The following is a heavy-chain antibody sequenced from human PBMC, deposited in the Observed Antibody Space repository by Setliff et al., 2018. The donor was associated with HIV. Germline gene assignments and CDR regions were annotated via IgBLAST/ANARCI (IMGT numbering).Heavy chain of an antibody. CDR2: INQSGST. Sequence: PSETLSLTCAVYGGSFSGYYWSWIRQSPGKGLEWIGEINQSGSTNYNPSLKSRVSVSVDTSKNQFSLKLNSVTAADTAVYYCARHQGGSYSPHYSFDYWGQGTLVTVSS. CDR1: GGSFSGYY. V-gene: IGHV4-34*01. CDR3: ARHQGGSYSPHYSFDY. D-gene: IGHD1-26*01. J-gene: IGHJ4*02.